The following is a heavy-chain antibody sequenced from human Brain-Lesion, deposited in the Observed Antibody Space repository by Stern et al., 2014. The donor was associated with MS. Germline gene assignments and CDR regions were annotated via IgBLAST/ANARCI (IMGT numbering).Heavy chain of an antibody. CDR1: GGSISSGGYY. V-gene: IGHV4-61*02. CDR3: ARGRVVPGFQYYATDV. J-gene: IGHJ6*02. D-gene: IGHD2-2*01. CDR2: IFNSGSP. Sequence: QVQLVQSGPGLVKPSQTLSLSCTVSGGSISSGGYYWSWIRQPAGKGLEWIGRIFNSGSPSYNPSLKTRVTISIDTSKNHFSLRLNSMTAADTAVYYCARGRVVPGFQYYATDVWGQGTTVIVSS.